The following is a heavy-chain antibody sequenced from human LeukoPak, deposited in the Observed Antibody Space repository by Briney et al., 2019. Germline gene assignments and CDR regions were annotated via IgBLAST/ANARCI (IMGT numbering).Heavy chain of an antibody. CDR2: IDWDGGST. CDR3: AKGGYSTSSPPDY. V-gene: IGHV3-43D*03. Sequence: PGGSLRLSCAASGFPFADYPMHWVRQVPGKGLEWVSLIDWDGGSTFYAHSVKGRFTISRDNSKNSLFLQMNSLRTDDTAFYYCAKGGYSTSSPPDYWGQGTLVTVSS. J-gene: IGHJ4*02. CDR1: GFPFADYP. D-gene: IGHD6-6*01.